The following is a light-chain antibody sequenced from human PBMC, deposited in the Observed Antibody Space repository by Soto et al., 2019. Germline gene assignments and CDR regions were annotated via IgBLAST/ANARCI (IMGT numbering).Light chain of an antibody. V-gene: IGLV1-44*01. CDR2: SHN. J-gene: IGLJ2*01. CDR3: CSYAGRSTWDVV. CDR1: SSNIGSNT. Sequence: QSVLTQPPSASGTPGQRVTISCSGGSSNIGSNTVNWYQQVPGTAPKLLIYSHNLRPSGVPDRFSGSKSGTSASLAISGLQSEDEADYYCCSYAGRSTWDVVFGGGTKVTVL.